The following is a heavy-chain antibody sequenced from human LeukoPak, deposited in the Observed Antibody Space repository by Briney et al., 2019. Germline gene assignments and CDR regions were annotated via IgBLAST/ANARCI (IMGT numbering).Heavy chain of an antibody. CDR3: AELGITMIGGV. D-gene: IGHD3-10*02. V-gene: IGHV3-48*03. CDR2: ISSSGSTI. Sequence: PGGSLRLSCAASGFTFSTYETNWVRQAPGKGLEWVSYISSSGSTIYYADSVKGRFTISRDNTRNSLYLQMNSLRADDTAVYYCAELGITMIGGVWGKGTTVTISS. CDR1: GFTFSTYE. J-gene: IGHJ6*04.